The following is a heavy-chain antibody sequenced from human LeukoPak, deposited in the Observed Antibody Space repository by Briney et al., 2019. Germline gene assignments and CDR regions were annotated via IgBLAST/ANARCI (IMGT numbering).Heavy chain of an antibody. J-gene: IGHJ4*02. D-gene: IGHD3-22*01. V-gene: IGHV1-69*02. CDR3: ARLNYYDSFPPGGY. CDR1: GYTFTGYY. CDR2: IIPILGIA. Sequence: ASVKVSCKASGYTFTGYYMHWVRQAPGQGLEWMGRIIPILGIANYAQKFQGRVTITADKSTSTAYMELSSLRSEDTAVYYCARLNYYDSFPPGGYWGQGTLVTVSS.